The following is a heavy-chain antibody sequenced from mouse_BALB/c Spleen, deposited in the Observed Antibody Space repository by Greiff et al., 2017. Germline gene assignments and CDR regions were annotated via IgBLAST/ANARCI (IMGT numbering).Heavy chain of an antibody. V-gene: IGHV5-6-4*01. Sequence: EVKLVESGGGLVKPGGSLKLSCAASGFTFSSYTMSWVRQTPEKRLEWVATISSGGSYTYYPDSVKGRFTISRDNAKNTLYLQMSSLKSEDTAMYYCTREGNYLYAMDYWGQGTSVTVSS. J-gene: IGHJ4*01. CDR2: ISSGGSYT. D-gene: IGHD2-1*01. CDR3: TREGNYLYAMDY. CDR1: GFTFSSYT.